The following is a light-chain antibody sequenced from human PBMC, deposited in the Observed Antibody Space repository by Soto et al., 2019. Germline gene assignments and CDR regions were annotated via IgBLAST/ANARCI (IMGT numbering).Light chain of an antibody. CDR2: LGS. CDR1: RSLLHSNGYNY. Sequence: DIVMTQSPLSLPVTPGEPASISCMSSRSLLHSNGYNYLDWYLQKPGQSPQLLIYLGSNRASGVPDRFSGSGSGTDFTLKISRVEAEDVGVYYCMQALQTPPTFGQGTRLEIK. V-gene: IGKV2-28*01. CDR3: MQALQTPPT. J-gene: IGKJ5*01.